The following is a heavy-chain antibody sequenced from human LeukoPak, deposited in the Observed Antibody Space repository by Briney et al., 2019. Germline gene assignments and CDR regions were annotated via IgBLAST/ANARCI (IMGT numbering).Heavy chain of an antibody. CDR3: ATPRYSSGWSGGSYGMDV. CDR1: GGTFSSYA. Sequence: SVKVSFKASGGTFSSYAISWVRQAPGQGREWMGGIIPIFGTANYAQKFQGRVTITADESTSTAYMELSSLRSEDTAVYYCATPRYSSGWSGGSYGMDVWGKGTTVTVSS. CDR2: IIPIFGTA. V-gene: IGHV1-69*01. D-gene: IGHD6-19*01. J-gene: IGHJ6*04.